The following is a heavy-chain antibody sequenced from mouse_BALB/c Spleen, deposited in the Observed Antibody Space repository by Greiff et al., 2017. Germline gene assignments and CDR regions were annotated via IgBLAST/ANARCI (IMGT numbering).Heavy chain of an antibody. J-gene: IGHJ2*01. CDR2: ISYDGSN. D-gene: IGHD4-1*01. CDR3: AREERTGTGGY. Sequence: EVKLQESGPGLVKPSQSLSLTCSVTGYSITSGYYWNWIRQFPGNKLEWMGYISYDGSNNYNPSLKNRISITRDTSKNQFFLKLNSVTTEDTATYYCAREERTGTGGYWGQGTTLTVSS. V-gene: IGHV3-6*02. CDR1: GYSITSGYY.